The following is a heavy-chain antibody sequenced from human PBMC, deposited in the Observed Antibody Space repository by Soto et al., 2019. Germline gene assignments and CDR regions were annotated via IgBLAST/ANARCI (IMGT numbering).Heavy chain of an antibody. CDR3: ARNTYEYIWGSYRYHDY. CDR2: IYHSGST. Sequence: SETLSLTCAVSSGSISSSNWWSWVRQPPGKGLEWIGEIYHSGSTNYNPSLKSRVTISVDKSKNQFSLKLSSVTAADTAVYYCARNTYEYIWGSYRYHDYWGQGTLVTVSS. D-gene: IGHD3-16*02. J-gene: IGHJ4*02. V-gene: IGHV4-4*02. CDR1: SGSISSSNW.